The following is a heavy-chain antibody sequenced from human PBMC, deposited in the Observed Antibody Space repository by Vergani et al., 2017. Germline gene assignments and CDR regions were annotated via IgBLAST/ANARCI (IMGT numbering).Heavy chain of an antibody. V-gene: IGHV4-59*13. J-gene: IGHJ6*02. CDR1: GGPFNTYY. D-gene: IGHD3-9*01. CDR3: ARVMYRDEASTGYRLEGMDI. Sequence: QVPLEESGPGLVKPSETLSLPCTVSGGPFNTYYWCWVRQSPGKGEEWVGYIYSTGSTNYNPSLNSRVSMSVDTSKNQFSLKLRSVTAADTAVYFCARVMYRDEASTGYRLEGMDIWGQGTTVTISS. CDR2: IYSTGST.